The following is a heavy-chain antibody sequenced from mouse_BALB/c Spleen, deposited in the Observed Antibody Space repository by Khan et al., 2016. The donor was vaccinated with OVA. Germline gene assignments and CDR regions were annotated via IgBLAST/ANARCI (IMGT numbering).Heavy chain of an antibody. CDR1: GFSLTSYG. V-gene: IGHV2-9*02. Sequence: QVQLKESGPGLVAPSQSLSITCTVSGFSLTSYGVHWVRQPPGKGLEWLGVIWAGGSTNYNSAIMSRLSIIKDNSKSQVFLQMNSLQTDDTAMYYCARLEDIWGQGTTVTVSS. D-gene: IGHD1-3*01. CDR3: ARLEDI. CDR2: IWAGGST. J-gene: IGHJ2*01.